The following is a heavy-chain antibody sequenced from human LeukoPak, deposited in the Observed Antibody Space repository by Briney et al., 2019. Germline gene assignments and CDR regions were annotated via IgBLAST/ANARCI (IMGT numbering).Heavy chain of an antibody. CDR1: GYTFIDYY. V-gene: IGHV1-2*02. CDR3: ARDHCSAGGCYENYYYGMDV. Sequence: ASVKVSCKASGYTFIDYYLQWVRQAPGQGLEWMGWINPNSGGTEYVQKFQGRVTMTRDTSINTAYMELSRLRSDDTAVYYCARDHCSAGGCYENYYYGMDVWGQGTTVIASS. J-gene: IGHJ6*02. CDR2: INPNSGGT. D-gene: IGHD2-15*01.